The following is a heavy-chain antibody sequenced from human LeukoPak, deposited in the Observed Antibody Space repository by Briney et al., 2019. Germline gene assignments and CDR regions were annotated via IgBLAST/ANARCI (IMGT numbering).Heavy chain of an antibody. J-gene: IGHJ4*02. Sequence: ASETLSLTCTVSGGSISSYYWSWIRQPPGKGLGWIGYIYYSGSTNYNPSLKSRVTISVDTSKNQFSLKLSSVTAADTAVYYCARALSSGWYRNYYFDYWGQGTLVTVSS. CDR2: IYYSGST. V-gene: IGHV4-59*01. CDR1: GGSISSYY. D-gene: IGHD6-19*01. CDR3: ARALSSGWYRNYYFDY.